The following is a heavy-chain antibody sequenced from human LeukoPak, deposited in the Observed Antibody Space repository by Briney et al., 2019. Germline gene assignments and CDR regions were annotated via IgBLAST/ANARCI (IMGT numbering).Heavy chain of an antibody. CDR1: GGSISSGSYY. CDR3: ARGITIFGVVTAFFDY. CDR2: IYTSGST. V-gene: IGHV4-61*02. J-gene: IGHJ4*02. D-gene: IGHD3-3*01. Sequence: PSQTLSLTCTVSGGSISSGSYYWSWIRQPAGKGLEWIGRIYTSGSTNYNPSLKSRVTISVDTSKNQFSLKLSSVTAADTAVYYCARGITIFGVVTAFFDYWGQRTLVTVSS.